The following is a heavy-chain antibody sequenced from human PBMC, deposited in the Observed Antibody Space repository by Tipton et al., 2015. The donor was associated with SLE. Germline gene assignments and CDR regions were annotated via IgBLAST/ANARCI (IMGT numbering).Heavy chain of an antibody. CDR3: ARGGAYCGGDCRSLFDY. V-gene: IGHV3-11*01. D-gene: IGHD2-21*01. CDR2: MSSSGSTI. CDR1: GFTFSDYY. Sequence: SLRLSCAASGFTFSDYYMSWIRQAPGKGLEWVSYMSSSGSTIYYADSVKGRFTISRDNAKNSRYLQMNSLRVEDTAVYYCARGGAYCGGDCRSLFDYWGQGTPVTVSS. J-gene: IGHJ4*02.